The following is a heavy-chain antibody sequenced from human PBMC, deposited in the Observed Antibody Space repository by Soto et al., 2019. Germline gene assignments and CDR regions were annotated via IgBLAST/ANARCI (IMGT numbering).Heavy chain of an antibody. V-gene: IGHV3-15*07. J-gene: IGHJ4*01. Sequence: GGSLRLSCAASGFTFTNAWINWVRQAPGKGLEWVGRIKSKTDGGTTDYAEPVKGRFAISRDDSNNMVYLQMNSLKIEDTAFYYCTTDSYSTIIIVRFDYWGHGTLVTVSS. CDR3: TTDSYSTIIIVRFDY. CDR2: IKSKTDGGTT. D-gene: IGHD3-22*01. CDR1: GFTFTNAW.